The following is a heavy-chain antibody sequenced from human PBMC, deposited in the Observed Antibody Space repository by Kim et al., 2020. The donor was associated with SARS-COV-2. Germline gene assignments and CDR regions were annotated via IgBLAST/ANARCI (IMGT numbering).Heavy chain of an antibody. CDR1: GGSFSGYY. CDR3: ARERRYSSSWYESAYGMDV. CDR2: INHSGST. V-gene: IGHV4-34*01. D-gene: IGHD6-13*01. Sequence: SETLSLTCAVYGGSFSGYYWSWIRQPPGKGLEWIGEINHSGSTNYNPSLKSRVTISVDTSKNQFSLKLSSVTAADTAVYYCARERRYSSSWYESAYGMDVWGQGTTVTVSS. J-gene: IGHJ6*02.